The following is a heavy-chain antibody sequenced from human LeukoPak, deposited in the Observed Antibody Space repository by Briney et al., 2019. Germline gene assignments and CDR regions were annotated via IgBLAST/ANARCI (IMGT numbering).Heavy chain of an antibody. Sequence: GGSLRLSCAASGFTFSSYSMNWVRQAPGKGLEWVSYISSSSSTIYYADSVKGRFTISRDNSKNTLYLQMNSLRAEDTAVYYCAKDDGYNSYFDYWGQGTLVTVSS. CDR3: AKDDGYNSYFDY. V-gene: IGHV3-48*01. CDR2: ISSSSSTI. D-gene: IGHD5-24*01. J-gene: IGHJ4*02. CDR1: GFTFSSYS.